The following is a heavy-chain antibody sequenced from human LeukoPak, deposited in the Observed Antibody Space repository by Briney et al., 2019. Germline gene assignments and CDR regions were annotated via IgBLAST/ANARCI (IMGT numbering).Heavy chain of an antibody. D-gene: IGHD6-6*01. J-gene: IGHJ6*03. CDR3: ARARYYYYMDV. CDR2: IYYSGST. Sequence: SETLSLTCTVSGGSISSYYWGWIRQPPGKGLEWIGSIYYSGSTYYNPSLKSRVTISVDTSKNQFSLKLSSVTAADTAVYYCARARYYYYMDVWGKGTTVTVSS. V-gene: IGHV4-39*07. CDR1: GGSISSYY.